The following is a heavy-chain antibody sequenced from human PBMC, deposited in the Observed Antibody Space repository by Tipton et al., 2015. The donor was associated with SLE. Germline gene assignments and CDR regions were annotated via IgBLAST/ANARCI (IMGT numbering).Heavy chain of an antibody. Sequence: TLSLTCAVYGGSFSGYYWSWIRQPPGKGLEWIGEINHSGSTNYNPSLKSRVTISVDTSKNQFSLKLSSVTAADTAVYYCASRGHYDFWSGYPNAFDIWDQGTMVTVSS. J-gene: IGHJ3*02. CDR1: GGSFSGYY. V-gene: IGHV4-34*01. CDR3: ASRGHYDFWSGYPNAFDI. CDR2: INHSGST. D-gene: IGHD3-3*01.